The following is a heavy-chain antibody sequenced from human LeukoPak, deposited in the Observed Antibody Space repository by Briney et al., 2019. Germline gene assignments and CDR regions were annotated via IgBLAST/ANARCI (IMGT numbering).Heavy chain of an antibody. V-gene: IGHV3-23*01. D-gene: IGHD3-16*01. CDR1: GFSFSSYA. Sequence: GGSLRLSCAASGFSFSSYAMSWVRQAPGKGLEWVSGISGSDGSRYYADSVKGRFTISRDNSMNTLYLQMNSLRAEDMAVYYCAKDGGQGADYWGQGTLVSVSS. CDR3: AKDGGQGADY. J-gene: IGHJ4*02. CDR2: ISGSDGSR.